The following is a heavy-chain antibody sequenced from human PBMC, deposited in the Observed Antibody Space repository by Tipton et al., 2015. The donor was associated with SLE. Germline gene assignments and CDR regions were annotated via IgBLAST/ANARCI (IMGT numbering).Heavy chain of an antibody. CDR1: GGSISSYY. CDR2: IYYSGST. CDR3: ARDLRFGNGLRLLTGYGMDI. Sequence: TLSPTCTVSGGSISSYYWSWIRQPPGKGLEWIGYIYYSGSTNYNPSLKSRVTISVDTSKNQFSLKLSSVTAADTAVYYCARDLRFGNGLRLLTGYGMDIWGQGTTVTVSS. V-gene: IGHV4-59*01. J-gene: IGHJ6*02. D-gene: IGHD4-17*01.